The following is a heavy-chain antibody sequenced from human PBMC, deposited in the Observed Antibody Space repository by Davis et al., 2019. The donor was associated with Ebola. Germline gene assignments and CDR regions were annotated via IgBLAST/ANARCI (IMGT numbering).Heavy chain of an antibody. CDR2: ICNSERT. Sequence: SETLSLTCTVSGGSISSSSCYWGWVRQPPGKGLEWIGSICNSERTYYNPSLRSRVTISVDTSKNQFSLTLRSVTAADTAVYYCARLGRGYQDYWGQGTLVTVSS. V-gene: IGHV4-39*01. CDR3: ARLGRGYQDY. J-gene: IGHJ4*02. D-gene: IGHD3-16*01. CDR1: GGSISSSSCY.